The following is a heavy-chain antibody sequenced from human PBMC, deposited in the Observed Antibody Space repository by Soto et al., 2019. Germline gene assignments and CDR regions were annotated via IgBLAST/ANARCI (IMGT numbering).Heavy chain of an antibody. CDR2: INPGGGSP. D-gene: IGHD2-15*01. J-gene: IGHJ6*02. Sequence: QVQLEQSGAEVKEPGASVKVSCKASGYIFTAHSMHWVRQAPGQGLEWMGIINPGGGSPTYEQKFQGGDSMTREMATSTFYMEVRNLRAEDTAVYFCARANFDVWSSLVEAYGMDVWGQGTTVTVSS. CDR1: GYIFTAHS. V-gene: IGHV1-46*01. CDR3: ARANFDVWSSLVEAYGMDV.